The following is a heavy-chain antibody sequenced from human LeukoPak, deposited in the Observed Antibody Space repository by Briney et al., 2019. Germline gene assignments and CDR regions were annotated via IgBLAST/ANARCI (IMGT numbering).Heavy chain of an antibody. CDR3: AREVKEGYYFDY. V-gene: IGHV3-21*01. CDR1: GFTFDDSG. CDR2: ISSSSSYV. Sequence: GGSLRLSCAASGFTFDDSGMSWVRQPPGKGLEWVSSISSSSSYVYYADSVKGRFTISRDNAKNSLYLQMNSLRAEDTAVYYCAREVKEGYYFDYWGQGTLVTVSS. D-gene: IGHD2-21*01. J-gene: IGHJ4*02.